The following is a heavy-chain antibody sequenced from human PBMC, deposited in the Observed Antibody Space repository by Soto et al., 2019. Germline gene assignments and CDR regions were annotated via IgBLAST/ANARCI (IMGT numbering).Heavy chain of an antibody. CDR2: VNHSGAT. Sequence: SETLSLTCAVYGGSFSGYYWTWIRQSPEKGLEWIGEVNHSGATYYNPSLKTRVTISVHTPKNQFSLKMSSVTAADTAVYYCARGIGYCSSINCYSSRRLRFDSWGQGTLVTVSS. CDR1: GGSFSGYY. V-gene: IGHV4-34*01. D-gene: IGHD2-2*01. J-gene: IGHJ4*02. CDR3: ARGIGYCSSINCYSSRRLRFDS.